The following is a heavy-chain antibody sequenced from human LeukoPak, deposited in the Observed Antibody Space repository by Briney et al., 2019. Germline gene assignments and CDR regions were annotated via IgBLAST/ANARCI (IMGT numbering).Heavy chain of an antibody. D-gene: IGHD5/OR15-5a*01. CDR2: IKQDGSEK. J-gene: IGHJ4*02. Sequence: GGSLRLSCAASGFAFSSYWMTWVRLAPGKGLEWVANIKQDGSEKYYVDSVKGRFTISRDNAENSLYLQMNSLRAEDTAEYYCARDSKVYYFDYWGQGTLVTVSS. V-gene: IGHV3-7*01. CDR3: ARDSKVYYFDY. CDR1: GFAFSSYW.